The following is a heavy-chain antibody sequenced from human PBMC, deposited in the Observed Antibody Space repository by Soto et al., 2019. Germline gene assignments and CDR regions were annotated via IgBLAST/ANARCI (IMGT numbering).Heavy chain of an antibody. V-gene: IGHV5-51*01. CDR2: IYPSDSDT. J-gene: IGHJ4*02. CDR3: ARGGVSTRTFDY. D-gene: IGHD3-3*01. Sequence: SQRVSSRVAGDNFAGYWSARVSQMPGKGLELMGIIYPSDSDTRYRPSFQGQVTISADKSISSAYLQWSSLRASDTAMYYCARGGVSTRTFDYWGQGTPVTVSS. CDR1: GDNFAGYW.